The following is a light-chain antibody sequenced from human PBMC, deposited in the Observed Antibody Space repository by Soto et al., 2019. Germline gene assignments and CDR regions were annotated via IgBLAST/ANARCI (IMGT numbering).Light chain of an antibody. Sequence: QSALTQPASVSGSPGQSITISCTGTSSNVGSYKLVSWYQQHPGKAPKLMIFEVNKRPSGVSNRFSGSKSGNTASLTISGLKVEDEADYYCCSLTTSHTYVFGSGTKLTVL. CDR2: EVN. CDR1: SSNVGSYKL. V-gene: IGLV2-14*02. CDR3: CSLTTSHTYV. J-gene: IGLJ1*01.